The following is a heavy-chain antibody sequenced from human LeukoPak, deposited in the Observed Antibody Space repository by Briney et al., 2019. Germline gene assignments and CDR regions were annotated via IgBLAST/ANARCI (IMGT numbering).Heavy chain of an antibody. D-gene: IGHD3-22*01. Sequence: GGSLRLSCAASGFTFSSYGMHWVRQAPGKGLEWVAFIWYDGSNKYYADSVKGRFTISRDNSKNTLYLQMNSLRAEDTAVYYCAKADSTYYYDSSGPTGYWGQGTLVTVSS. CDR3: AKADSTYYYDSSGPTGY. CDR2: IWYDGSNK. V-gene: IGHV3-30*02. CDR1: GFTFSSYG. J-gene: IGHJ4*02.